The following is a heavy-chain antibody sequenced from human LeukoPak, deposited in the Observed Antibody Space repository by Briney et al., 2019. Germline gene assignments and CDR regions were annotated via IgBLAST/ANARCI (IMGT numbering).Heavy chain of an antibody. D-gene: IGHD5-24*01. CDR1: GFTFSSYG. CDR2: IWYDGSNK. V-gene: IGHV3-33*01. CDR3: ARQRKMATRVFDY. J-gene: IGHJ4*02. Sequence: GGSLRLSCAASGFTFSSYGMHWVRQAPGKGLKWVAVIWYDGSNKYYADSVKGRFTISRDNSKNTLYLQMNSLGAEDTAVYYCARQRKMATRVFDYWGQGTLVTVSS.